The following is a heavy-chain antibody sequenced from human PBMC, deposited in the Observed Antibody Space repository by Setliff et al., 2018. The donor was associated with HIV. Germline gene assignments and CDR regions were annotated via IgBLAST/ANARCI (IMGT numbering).Heavy chain of an antibody. CDR3: VRHVWSDDFLVPGWFDS. CDR2: VYYSGIT. Sequence: PSETLSLTCTVSGGSIIGSRYFWGWIRQPPGKGLEWIGSVYYSGITYYSSSLKSRVTVSVDTSRIQFSLKLTSVTAADTAVYKCVRHVWSDDFLVPGWFDSWSQGTLVTVSS. CDR1: GGSIIGSRYF. J-gene: IGHJ5*01. V-gene: IGHV4-39*01. D-gene: IGHD3-3*01.